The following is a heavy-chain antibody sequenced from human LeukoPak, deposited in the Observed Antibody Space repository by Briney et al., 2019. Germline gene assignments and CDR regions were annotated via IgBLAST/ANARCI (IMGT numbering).Heavy chain of an antibody. J-gene: IGHJ4*02. V-gene: IGHV1-2*02. CDR1: GYTFTGYY. CDR2: INPNSGGT. D-gene: IGHD3-10*01. CDR3: ARAPGIRGNTLGY. Sequence: GASAKVSCKASGYTFTGYYMHWVRQAPGQGLEWMGWINPNSGGTNYAQKFQGRVTMTRDTSISTAYMELSRLRSDDTAVYYCARAPGIRGNTLGYWGQGTLVTVSS.